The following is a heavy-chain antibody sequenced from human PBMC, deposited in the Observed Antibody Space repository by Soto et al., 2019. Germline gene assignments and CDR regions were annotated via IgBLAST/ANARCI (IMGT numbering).Heavy chain of an antibody. CDR2: IIPLFGTT. CDR1: GGTFSTYS. Sequence: SVKVSCKASGGTFSTYSINWVRQAPGQGLEWMGGIIPLFGTTNYAQKFKGRVTITADESTSTAYMELSGLRAEDAAVYYCARGATHGSSWYFWFDPWGQGTLVTVSS. J-gene: IGHJ5*02. CDR3: ARGATHGSSWYFWFDP. V-gene: IGHV1-69*13. D-gene: IGHD6-13*01.